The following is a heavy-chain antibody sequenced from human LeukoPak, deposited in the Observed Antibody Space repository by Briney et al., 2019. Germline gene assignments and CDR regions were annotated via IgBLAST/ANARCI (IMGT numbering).Heavy chain of an antibody. CDR1: GYTFTSYG. Sequence: ASVKVSCKASGYTFTSYGISWVRQAPGQGLEWMGWISAYNGNTNYAQKLQGRVTMTTDTSTSTAYMELRSLRSDDTAVYYCARASLAYCGGDCYRGFDPWGQGTLVTVSS. V-gene: IGHV1-18*01. D-gene: IGHD2-21*02. J-gene: IGHJ5*02. CDR2: ISAYNGNT. CDR3: ARASLAYCGGDCYRGFDP.